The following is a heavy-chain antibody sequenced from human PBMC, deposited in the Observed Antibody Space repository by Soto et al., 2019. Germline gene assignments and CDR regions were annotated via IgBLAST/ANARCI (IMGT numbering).Heavy chain of an antibody. Sequence: ASVKVSCKASGYTFTSYYMHCVRQAPGQGLEWMGIINPSGGSTSYAQKFQGRVTMTRDTSTSTVYMELSSLRSEDTAVYYCARDQRYSSSSINYYYYGMDVWGQGTTVTVSS. D-gene: IGHD6-6*01. CDR3: ARDQRYSSSSINYYYYGMDV. J-gene: IGHJ6*02. V-gene: IGHV1-46*01. CDR1: GYTFTSYY. CDR2: INPSGGST.